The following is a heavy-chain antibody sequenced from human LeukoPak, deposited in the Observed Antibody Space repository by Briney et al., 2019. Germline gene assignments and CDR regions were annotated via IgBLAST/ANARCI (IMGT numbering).Heavy chain of an antibody. CDR1: GGTFSSYA. J-gene: IGHJ6*02. D-gene: IGHD6-13*01. V-gene: IGHV1-69*13. CDR2: IIPIFGTA. CDR3: ARGPYSSRNPYYYYGMDV. Sequence: GASVKVSCKATGGTFSSYAISWVRQAPGQGLEWMGGIIPIFGTANYAQKFQGRVTITADESTSTAYMELSSLRSEDTAVYYCARGPYSSRNPYYYYGMDVWGQGTTVTVSS.